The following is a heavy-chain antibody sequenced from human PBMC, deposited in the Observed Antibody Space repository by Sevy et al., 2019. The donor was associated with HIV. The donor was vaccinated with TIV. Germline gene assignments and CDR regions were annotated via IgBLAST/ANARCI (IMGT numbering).Heavy chain of an antibody. D-gene: IGHD3-10*01. CDR1: GFPFRAFA. CDR2: ISSSGGRT. CDR3: STLRGGLYGSGYFQN. Sequence: GALGLPFAASGFPFRAFAMTWVPQAPGKGLGWVSCISSSGGRTYYADPGKGRFSISSDTSKNTLYLQMNSLRAEDTAVYYCSTLRGGLYGSGYFQNWGQGTQVTVSS. V-gene: IGHV3-23*01. J-gene: IGHJ1*01.